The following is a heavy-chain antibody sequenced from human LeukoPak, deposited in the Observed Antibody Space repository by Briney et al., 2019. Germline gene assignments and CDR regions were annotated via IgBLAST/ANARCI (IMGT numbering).Heavy chain of an antibody. V-gene: IGHV4-59*08. Sequence: PGGSLRLSCTVSGFTVSTNSMSWVRQPPGKGLEWIGSIYYSGSTSYNPSLKSRVTISVDTSKTQFSLKLSSVTAADTAVYYCARHGKMATIPFDYWGQGTLVTVSS. CDR1: GFTVSTNS. D-gene: IGHD5-24*01. CDR2: IYYSGST. J-gene: IGHJ4*02. CDR3: ARHGKMATIPFDY.